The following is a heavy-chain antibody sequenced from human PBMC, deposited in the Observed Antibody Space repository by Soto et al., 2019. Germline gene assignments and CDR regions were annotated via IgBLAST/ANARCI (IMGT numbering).Heavy chain of an antibody. J-gene: IGHJ6*02. CDR3: ARLNRDYYYYGMDV. CDR1: GDPISSSKW. CDR2: IDQNGIT. Sequence: KTSETLSLTCAVSGDPISSSKWWTWVRQTPGKGLEWIGKIDQNGITNYNPSLESRVTILKDNSKNQLSLKLTSVTAVDSAVYYCARLNRDYYYYGMDVWGQGATVTVSS. V-gene: IGHV4-4*02.